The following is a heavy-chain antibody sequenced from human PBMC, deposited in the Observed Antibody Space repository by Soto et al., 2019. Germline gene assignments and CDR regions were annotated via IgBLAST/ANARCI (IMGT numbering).Heavy chain of an antibody. CDR1: CGSISTYF. V-gene: IGHV4-59*01. J-gene: IGHJ4*02. CDR2: IYYTGST. CDR3: AGEGGAGDGSSYFDF. Sequence: SETLSLTCTVSCGSISTYFWSWIRQSPGKGLEWIGYIYYTGSTSYNPSLKSRVTISVDTAKNQFSLNLSSVTAADTAVYYCAGEGGAGDGSSYFDFGGQETLVT. D-gene: IGHD1-1*01.